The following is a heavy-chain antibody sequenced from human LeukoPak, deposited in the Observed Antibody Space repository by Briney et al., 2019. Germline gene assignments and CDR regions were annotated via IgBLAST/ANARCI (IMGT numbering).Heavy chain of an antibody. D-gene: IGHD6-13*01. J-gene: IGHJ4*02. CDR1: GFTFSSYA. Sequence: GGSLRLSCSASGFTFSSYALSWVRRAPGKGLEWVSAISGSGGSTYYADSVKGRFTISRDNSKNTLYLQMNSLRAEDTAVYYCAKTHGGRIAAASDYWGQGTLVTVSS. CDR3: AKTHGGRIAAASDY. CDR2: ISGSGGST. V-gene: IGHV3-23*01.